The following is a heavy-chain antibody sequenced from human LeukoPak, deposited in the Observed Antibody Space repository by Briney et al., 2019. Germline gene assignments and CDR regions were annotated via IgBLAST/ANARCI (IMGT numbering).Heavy chain of an antibody. Sequence: GGSLRLSCAASGFTFSSYAMPWVRQAPGKGLEWVAVISYDGSNRYYADSVKGRFTISRDNSKNTLYLQMNSLRAEDTAVYYCARDRRNYGSGSSFWFDPWGQGTLVTVSS. J-gene: IGHJ5*02. D-gene: IGHD3-10*01. V-gene: IGHV3-30-3*01. CDR3: ARDRRNYGSGSSFWFDP. CDR2: ISYDGSNR. CDR1: GFTFSSYA.